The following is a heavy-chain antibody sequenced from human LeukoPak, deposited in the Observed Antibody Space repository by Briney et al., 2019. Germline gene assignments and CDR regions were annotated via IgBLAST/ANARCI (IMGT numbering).Heavy chain of an antibody. J-gene: IGHJ4*02. D-gene: IGHD2-15*01. Sequence: GGSLRLSCAASGLTFSSYWMSWVRQAPGKGLEWVANIKQDGSEKYYVDSVKGRFTISRDNAKNSLYLQMNSLRAEDTAVYYCARVYGGIEMAPYYFDYWGQGTLVTVSS. V-gene: IGHV3-7*01. CDR2: IKQDGSEK. CDR1: GLTFSSYW. CDR3: ARVYGGIEMAPYYFDY.